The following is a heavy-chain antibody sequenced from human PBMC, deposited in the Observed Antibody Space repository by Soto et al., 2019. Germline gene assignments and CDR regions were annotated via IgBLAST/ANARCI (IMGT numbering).Heavy chain of an antibody. CDR1: GYSFTSYW. CDR2: IDPSDSYT. CDR3: ARNQYYYDSSGYYGMDV. V-gene: IGHV5-10-1*01. Sequence: PGQSLQICCKGCGYSFTSYWISWVRQMTGKGLEWMGRIDPSDSYTNYSPSFQGHVTISADKSISTAYLQWSSLKASDTAMYYCARNQYYYDSSGYYGMDVWGQGTTVTVSS. D-gene: IGHD3-22*01. J-gene: IGHJ6*02.